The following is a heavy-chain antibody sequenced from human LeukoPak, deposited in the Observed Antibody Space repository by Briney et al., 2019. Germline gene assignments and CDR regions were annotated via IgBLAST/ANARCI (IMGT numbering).Heavy chain of an antibody. J-gene: IGHJ4*02. Sequence: GGSLRLSCAASGFTVSSNYMSWVRQAPGKGLEWVSVIYSGGSTYYADSVKGRFTISRDNSKNTLYLQMNSLRAEDTAVYYCAREVRGNYYDSSGYYDYWRQGTLVTVSS. CDR1: GFTVSSNY. V-gene: IGHV3-53*01. CDR3: AREVRGNYYDSSGYYDY. D-gene: IGHD3-22*01. CDR2: IYSGGST.